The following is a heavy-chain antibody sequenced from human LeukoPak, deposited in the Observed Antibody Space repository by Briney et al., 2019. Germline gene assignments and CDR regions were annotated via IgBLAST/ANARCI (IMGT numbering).Heavy chain of an antibody. J-gene: IGHJ4*02. CDR1: GFTFSTYT. D-gene: IGHD6-19*01. CDR2: ITSSSSYI. Sequence: GGSLRLSCAASGFTFSTYTMNWVRQAPGKGLEWVSSITSSSSYIAYSDSVKGRFTISRDNAKNSLYLQMNSLRAEDTAVFYCARRQWPDYWGRGTLLIVSS. V-gene: IGHV3-21*01. CDR3: ARRQWPDY.